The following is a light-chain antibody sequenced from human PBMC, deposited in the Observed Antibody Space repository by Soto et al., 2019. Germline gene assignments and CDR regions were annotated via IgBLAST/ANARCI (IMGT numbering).Light chain of an antibody. Sequence: QSVLTQPASVSGSPGRSIPISCTGTSSDVGGYNYVSWYQQHPGKAPKFMIYDVSNRPSGVSNRFSGSKSGNTASLTISGLQAEDEADYYCSSYTTSNTRQIVFGTGTKVTVL. CDR2: DVS. J-gene: IGLJ1*01. CDR1: SSDVGGYNY. CDR3: SSYTTSNTRQIV. V-gene: IGLV2-14*01.